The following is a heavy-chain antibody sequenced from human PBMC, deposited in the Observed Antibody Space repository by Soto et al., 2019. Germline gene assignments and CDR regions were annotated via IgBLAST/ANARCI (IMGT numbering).Heavy chain of an antibody. CDR3: ARSPAYYYGMDV. V-gene: IGHV3-30-3*01. CDR2: ISYDGSNK. J-gene: IGHJ6*02. CDR1: GFTFSSYA. Sequence: QVQLVESGGGVVQPGRSLRLSCAASGFTFSSYAMHWVRQAPGKGLEGVAVISYDGSNKYYADSVKGRFTISRDNSKNTLYLQMNSLRAEDTAVYYCARSPAYYYGMDVWGQGTTVTVSS.